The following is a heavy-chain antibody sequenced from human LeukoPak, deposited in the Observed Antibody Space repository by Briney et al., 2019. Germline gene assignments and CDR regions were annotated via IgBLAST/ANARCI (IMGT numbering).Heavy chain of an antibody. V-gene: IGHV3-30*02. Sequence: PGGSLRLSCAASGFTFSSYGMHWVRQAPGKGLEWVAFIRYDGSNKYYADSVKGRFTISRDNSKNTLYLQVNSLRAEDTAVYYCARDPYSGWAFDIWGQGTMVTVSS. CDR3: ARDPYSGWAFDI. CDR2: IRYDGSNK. J-gene: IGHJ3*02. CDR1: GFTFSSYG. D-gene: IGHD2-15*01.